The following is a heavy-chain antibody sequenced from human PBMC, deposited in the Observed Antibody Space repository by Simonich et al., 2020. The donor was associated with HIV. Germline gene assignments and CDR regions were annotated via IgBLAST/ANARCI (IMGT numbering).Heavy chain of an antibody. D-gene: IGHD2-2*01. J-gene: IGHJ4*02. V-gene: IGHV4-34*01. CDR1: GGSFSGYY. CDR3: ARGFYQRLYYFDY. Sequence: QVQLQQWGAGLLKPSETLSLTCAVYGGSFSGYYWSWIRQPPGKGLGWIGEINHSENTNYNPSLKRRVTISVDTSKNQFSLKLSSVTAADTAVYYCARGFYQRLYYFDYWGQGTLVTVSS. CDR2: INHSENT.